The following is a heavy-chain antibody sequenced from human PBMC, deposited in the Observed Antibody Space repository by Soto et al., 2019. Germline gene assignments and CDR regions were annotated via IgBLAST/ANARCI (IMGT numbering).Heavy chain of an antibody. Sequence: LGESLKISCKGSGYSFTSYWIGWVRQMPGKGLEWMGIIYPGDSDTRYSPSFQGQVTISADKSISTAYLQRSSLKASDTAMYYCARPITMIVVDTDAFDIWGQGTMVTVSS. CDR2: IYPGDSDT. J-gene: IGHJ3*02. D-gene: IGHD3-22*01. CDR3: ARPITMIVVDTDAFDI. CDR1: GYSFTSYW. V-gene: IGHV5-51*01.